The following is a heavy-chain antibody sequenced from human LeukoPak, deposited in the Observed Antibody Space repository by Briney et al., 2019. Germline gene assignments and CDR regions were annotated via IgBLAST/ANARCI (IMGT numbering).Heavy chain of an antibody. CDR1: GYTFTSYY. J-gene: IGHJ4*02. CDR2: INPSGGST. Sequence: ASVKVSCKASGYTFTSYYMHWVRQAPGQGLEWMGIINPSGGSTSYAQKFQGRVTMTRDTSTSTFYMELSGLRSEDTAVYYCARGSGTTGPRDYWGQGTLVTVSS. D-gene: IGHD1-1*01. V-gene: IGHV1-46*01. CDR3: ARGSGTTGPRDY.